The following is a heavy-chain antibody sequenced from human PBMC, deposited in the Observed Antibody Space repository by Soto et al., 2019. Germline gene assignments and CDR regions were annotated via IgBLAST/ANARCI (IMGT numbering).Heavy chain of an antibody. J-gene: IGHJ4*02. CDR2: ISSSSSTM. CDR3: ARAIAD. V-gene: IGHV3-48*01. CDR1: GFTFSSYS. D-gene: IGHD2-21*01. Sequence: EVQLVESGGGLVQPGGSLRLSCAASGFTFSSYSMNWVRQAPGKGLEWVSDISSSSSTMYYAASVKGRFTISRDNAKNSLYLQMNSLRAEDTAVYSCARAIADWGQGTLVTVPS.